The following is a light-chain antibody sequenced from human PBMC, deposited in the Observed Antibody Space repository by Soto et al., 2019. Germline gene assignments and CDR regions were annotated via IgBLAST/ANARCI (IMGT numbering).Light chain of an antibody. V-gene: IGLV2-14*01. CDR1: SSDVGGYNY. CDR2: EVS. CDR3: SSYSSTSTLYV. J-gene: IGLJ1*01. Sequence: QSVLTQPASVSGSPGQSITISCTGTSSDVGGYNYVSWYQHHPSKAPKLMIYEVSNRPSGVSNRFSGSKSGNTASLTISGLQAEDEADYHCSSYSSTSTLYVFGTGTKLTVL.